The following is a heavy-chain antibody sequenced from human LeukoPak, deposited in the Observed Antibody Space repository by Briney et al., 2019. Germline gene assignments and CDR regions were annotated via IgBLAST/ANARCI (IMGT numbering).Heavy chain of an antibody. Sequence: PETLSLTYTVSGGSINSNYWSSIWQPPGKGLERIGYIYYSGSTKYNPSLKIRVTISVDRSKNQFSLKLSSVTAADTAVYYCATLIGYSNWFDPWGQGTLVTVSS. CDR1: GGSINSNY. J-gene: IGHJ5*02. CDR2: IYYSGST. D-gene: IGHD1-26*01. CDR3: ATLIGYSNWFDP. V-gene: IGHV4-59*01.